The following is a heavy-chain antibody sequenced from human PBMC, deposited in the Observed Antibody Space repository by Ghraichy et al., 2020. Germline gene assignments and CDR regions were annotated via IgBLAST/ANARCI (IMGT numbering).Heavy chain of an antibody. D-gene: IGHD3-22*01. Sequence: SETLSLTCAVYGGSFSGYYWSWIRQPPGKGLEWIGEINHSGSTNYNPSLKSRVTISVDTSKNQFSLKLSSVTAADTAVYYCAKEGVDSSGYYYHWGQGTLVTVSS. CDR1: GGSFSGYY. CDR3: AKEGVDSSGYYYH. CDR2: INHSGST. J-gene: IGHJ5*02. V-gene: IGHV4-34*01.